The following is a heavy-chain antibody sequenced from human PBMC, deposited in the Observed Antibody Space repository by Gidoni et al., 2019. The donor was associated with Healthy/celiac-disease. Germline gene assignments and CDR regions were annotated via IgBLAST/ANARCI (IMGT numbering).Heavy chain of an antibody. D-gene: IGHD5-12*01. V-gene: IGHV3-21*01. CDR3: ASDSGYVSDAFDI. J-gene: IGHJ3*02. Sequence: EVQLVESGGGLVKPGGSLRLSGAASGFPFSSYSMNWVRQAPGKGLEWVSSISSSSSYIYYADSVKGRFTISRDNAKNSLYLQMNSLRAEDTAVYYCASDSGYVSDAFDIWGQGTMVTVSS. CDR1: GFPFSSYS. CDR2: ISSSSSYI.